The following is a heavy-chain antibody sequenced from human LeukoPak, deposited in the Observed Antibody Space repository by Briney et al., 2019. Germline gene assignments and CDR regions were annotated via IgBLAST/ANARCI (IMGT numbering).Heavy chain of an antibody. V-gene: IGHV4-39*01. CDR1: GGSISSSSYY. J-gene: IGHJ4*02. D-gene: IGHD6-13*01. Sequence: SETLSLTRTVSGGSISSSSYYWGWVRQPPGQEREWNGSIFYSGSTYHNLYLKSSVTISVDTYENQFSLKLTSVTAADTAVYYCARHAISSSWHPLPHYFDYSGQGALVTVSS. CDR2: IFYSGST. CDR3: ARHAISSSWHPLPHYFDY.